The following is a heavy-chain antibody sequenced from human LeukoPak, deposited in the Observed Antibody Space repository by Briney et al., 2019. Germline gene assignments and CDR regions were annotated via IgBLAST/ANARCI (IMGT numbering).Heavy chain of an antibody. CDR1: GFTFSSYE. CDR2: ISSSGSTI. Sequence: AGGSLRLSCAASGFTFSSYEMNWDRQAQGKGLEWVSYISSSGSTIYYADSVKGPFTISRDNAKNSLYLQMNSLRAEDTAVYYCAKKDSGSYLIAEYFQHWGQGTLVTVSS. J-gene: IGHJ1*01. CDR3: AKKDSGSYLIAEYFQH. D-gene: IGHD1-26*01. V-gene: IGHV3-48*03.